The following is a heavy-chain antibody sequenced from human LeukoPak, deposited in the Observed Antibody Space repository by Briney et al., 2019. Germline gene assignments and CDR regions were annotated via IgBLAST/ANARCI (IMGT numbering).Heavy chain of an antibody. Sequence: SVKVSCKASGGTFSSYTISWVRQAPGQRLEWMGRIIPILGIANYAQKFQGRVTITADKSTSTAYMELSSLRSEDTAVYYCARGTAAAGTDYWGQGTLVTVSS. V-gene: IGHV1-69*02. D-gene: IGHD6-13*01. CDR2: IIPILGIA. CDR1: GGTFSSYT. CDR3: ARGTAAAGTDY. J-gene: IGHJ4*02.